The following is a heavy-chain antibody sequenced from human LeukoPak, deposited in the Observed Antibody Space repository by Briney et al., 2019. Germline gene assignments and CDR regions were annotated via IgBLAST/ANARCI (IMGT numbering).Heavy chain of an antibody. Sequence: ASVKVSCKASGYSFIGYYLHWVRQAPGQGLEWMGWFNPNSGGTNHAQKFQGRVTMTRDPSISAAYMELSSLRPGDTAVYYCARDAGAPTDYWGQGTLVTVSS. CDR1: GYSFIGYY. D-gene: IGHD1-26*01. V-gene: IGHV1-2*02. J-gene: IGHJ4*02. CDR2: FNPNSGGT. CDR3: ARDAGAPTDY.